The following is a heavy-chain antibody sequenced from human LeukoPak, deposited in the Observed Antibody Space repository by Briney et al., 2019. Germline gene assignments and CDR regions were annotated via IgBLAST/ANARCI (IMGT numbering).Heavy chain of an antibody. D-gene: IGHD1-26*01. CDR3: AAVISAGALDY. Sequence: GASVKVSCKASGYTFIYYDMHWVRQAPGQGLEWVGTINPYDNSTNYAQKFQERVTITRDMSTSTAYMELSSLRSEDTAVYYCAAVISAGALDYWGQGTLVTVSS. CDR1: GYTFIYYD. CDR2: INPYDNST. V-gene: IGHV1-46*01. J-gene: IGHJ4*02.